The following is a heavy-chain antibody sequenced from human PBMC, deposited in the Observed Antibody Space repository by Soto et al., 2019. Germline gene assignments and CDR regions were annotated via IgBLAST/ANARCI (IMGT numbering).Heavy chain of an antibody. J-gene: IGHJ4*02. CDR1: GYSFTSYW. CDR2: IYPGDSDT. Sequence: GESLKISCKGSGYSFTSYWIGWVRQMPGKGLEWMGIIYPGDSDTRYSPSFQGQVTISADKSISTAYLQWSSLKASDTAMYYCATALPGFHSSSWTYASPEYYFDYWGQGTLVTVSS. D-gene: IGHD6-13*01. CDR3: ATALPGFHSSSWTYASPEYYFDY. V-gene: IGHV5-51*01.